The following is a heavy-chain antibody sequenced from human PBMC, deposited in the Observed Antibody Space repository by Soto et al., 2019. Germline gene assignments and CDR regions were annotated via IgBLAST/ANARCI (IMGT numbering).Heavy chain of an antibody. CDR2: IYSGGST. V-gene: IGHV3-53*04. CDR3: ALRGMERRSRSGYFDY. CDR1: GFTVSSNY. J-gene: IGHJ4*02. Sequence: GGSLRLSCAASGFTVSSNYMSWVRQAPGKGLEWVSVIYSGGSTYYADSVKGRFTISRHNSKNTLYLQMNSLRAEDTAVDYCALRGMERRSRSGYFDYWGQGTLVTVSS. D-gene: IGHD1-1*01.